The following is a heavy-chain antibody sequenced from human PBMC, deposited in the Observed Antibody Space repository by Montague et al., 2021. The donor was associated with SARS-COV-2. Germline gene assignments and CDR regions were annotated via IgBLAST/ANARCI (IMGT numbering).Heavy chain of an antibody. CDR1: GVSVTDYY. Sequence: SETLSLTCTVSGVSVTDYYWSWIRQPPGKGLEWIGYISDSGSTNYNPSLTGRVTMSVETSKNQFSLKVNSVTAADTAVYYCARHYSATLPAVYWGQGTLVTVS. CDR2: ISDSGST. D-gene: IGHD2-15*01. J-gene: IGHJ4*02. CDR3: ARHYSATLPAVY. V-gene: IGHV4-59*08.